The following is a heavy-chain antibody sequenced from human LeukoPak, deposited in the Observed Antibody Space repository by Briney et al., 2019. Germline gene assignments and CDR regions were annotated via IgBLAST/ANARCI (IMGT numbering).Heavy chain of an antibody. Sequence: GGSLRLSCAAYGFTFSGYDMNWVRQAPGKGLEWISYISTSGNTIYYAYSVKGRFTISRDNAQSSLDLQMNRLRAEDTAIYYCARDLTVAGPIDCWGQGTLVTVSS. D-gene: IGHD6-19*01. V-gene: IGHV3-48*03. J-gene: IGHJ4*02. CDR3: ARDLTVAGPIDC. CDR2: ISTSGNTI. CDR1: GFTFSGYD.